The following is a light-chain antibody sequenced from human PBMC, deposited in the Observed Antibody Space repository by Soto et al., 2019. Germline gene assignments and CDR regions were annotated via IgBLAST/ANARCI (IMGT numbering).Light chain of an antibody. CDR3: QTSYTTPWR. CDR2: AAS. J-gene: IGKJ1*01. V-gene: IGKV1-39*01. Sequence: DIQMTQSPSSLSASVGDRVTIACRASQTRSIYLNWYQQKAGKAPKLLIYAASTLQSGVPSRVSGSGSGTDVTLTISSLQPESFATYYCQTSYTTPWRFCQGTKVEIK. CDR1: QTRSIY.